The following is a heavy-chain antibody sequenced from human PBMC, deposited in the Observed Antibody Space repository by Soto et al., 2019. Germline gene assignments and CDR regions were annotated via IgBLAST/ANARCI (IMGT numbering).Heavy chain of an antibody. D-gene: IGHD6-13*01. CDR2: IIPIFGTA. V-gene: IGHV1-69*06. CDR1: GGTFSSYA. J-gene: IGHJ4*02. Sequence: GASVKVSCKASGGTFSSYAISWVRRAPGQGLEWMGGIIPIFGTANYAQKFQGRVTITADKSTSTAYMELSSLRSEDTAVYYCARLIAAAGPGDYWGQGTLVTVSS. CDR3: ARLIAAAGPGDY.